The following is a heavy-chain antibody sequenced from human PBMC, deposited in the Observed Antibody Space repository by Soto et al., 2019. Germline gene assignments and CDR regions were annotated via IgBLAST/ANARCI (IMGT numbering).Heavy chain of an antibody. J-gene: IGHJ4*01. CDR2: ISAYNGNI. V-gene: IGHV1-18*01. D-gene: IGHD6-13*01. CDR3: ARSGSSWNLREFDS. Sequence: ASVKVSCPASADTFTYYGISWVPQAPGQGLEWMGWISAYNGNINYAQKFRGRVTMTTDTSTSSAYLEVRSLGSDDTAVDYCARSGSSWNLREFDSWG. CDR1: ADTFTYYG.